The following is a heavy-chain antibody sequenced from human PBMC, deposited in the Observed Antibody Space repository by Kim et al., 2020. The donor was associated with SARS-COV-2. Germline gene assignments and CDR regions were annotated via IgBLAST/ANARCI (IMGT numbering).Heavy chain of an antibody. D-gene: IGHD6-19*01. V-gene: IGHV4-4*02. CDR3: ARGGYSSGWYPHDEYYFDY. CDR1: GGSISSSNW. Sequence: SETLSLTCAVSGGSISSSNWWSWVRQPPGKGLEWIGEIYHSGSTNYNPSLKSRVTISVDKSKNQFSLKLSSVTAADTAVYYCARGGYSSGWYPHDEYYFDYWGQGTLVTVSS. J-gene: IGHJ4*02. CDR2: IYHSGST.